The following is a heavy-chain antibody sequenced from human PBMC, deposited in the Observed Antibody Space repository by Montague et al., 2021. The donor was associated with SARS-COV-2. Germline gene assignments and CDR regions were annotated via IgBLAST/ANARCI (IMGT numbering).Heavy chain of an antibody. V-gene: IGHV4-59*13. Sequence: SETLSLTCTVSGGSISSYYWSWIRQPPRKGLEWIGYIYYSGSTNYNPSLKSRVTISVNTSKNQFSLKLSSVTAADTAVYYCARDLGDYWGQGTLVTVSS. J-gene: IGHJ4*02. CDR3: ARDLGDY. CDR2: IYYSGST. CDR1: GGSISSYY.